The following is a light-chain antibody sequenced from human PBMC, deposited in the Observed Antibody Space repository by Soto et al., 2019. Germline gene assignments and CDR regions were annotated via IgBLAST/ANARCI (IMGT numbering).Light chain of an antibody. CDR2: HAS. J-gene: IGKJ5*01. CDR3: QQYYSYPPT. V-gene: IGKV1-8*01. CDR1: QGISSY. Sequence: AIRMTQSPSSFSASTGDRVTITCRASQGISSYLAWYQQKPGKAPKLLIYHASTLQSGVPSRFRGSGSGTDFTLTISCLQYEDFATYYCQQYYSYPPTFGQGKRLEIK.